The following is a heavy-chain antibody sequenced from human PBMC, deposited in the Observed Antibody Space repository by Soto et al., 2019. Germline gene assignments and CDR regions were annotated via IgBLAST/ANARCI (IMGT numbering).Heavy chain of an antibody. D-gene: IGHD6-19*01. CDR1: GYTFTSYG. Sequence: QVQLVQSGAEVKKPGASVKVSCKASGYTFTSYGISWVRQAPGQGLEWMGWISAYNGNTNYAQKLQGRVTMTTDTTTSTAYMELRSLRYDDTAVYYCAREGPMLYSSGWYLGFDPGGQGTLVTVSS. CDR3: AREGPMLYSSGWYLGFDP. V-gene: IGHV1-18*01. J-gene: IGHJ5*02. CDR2: ISAYNGNT.